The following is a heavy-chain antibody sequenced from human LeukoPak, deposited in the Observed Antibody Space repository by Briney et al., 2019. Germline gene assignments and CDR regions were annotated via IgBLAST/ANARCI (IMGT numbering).Heavy chain of an antibody. Sequence: SGGSLSLSCAASGFTFSSYWMHWVRQAPGKGLMWVSRINSDGSSTSYADSVKGRFTISRDNAKNSLYLQMNSLRAEDTAVYYCARDTYSPEMATIMMDYGGQGTLVTVSS. V-gene: IGHV3-74*01. CDR3: ARDTYSPEMATIMMDY. CDR2: INSDGSST. CDR1: GFTFSSYW. J-gene: IGHJ4*02. D-gene: IGHD5-24*01.